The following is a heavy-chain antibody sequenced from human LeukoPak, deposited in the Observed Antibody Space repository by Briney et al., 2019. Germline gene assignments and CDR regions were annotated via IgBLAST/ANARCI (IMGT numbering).Heavy chain of an antibody. J-gene: IGHJ5*01. V-gene: IGHV3-7*01. Sequence: GGSLRLSCAGSGFIFSSYWMGWFRQAPGKGLEWVASLNEDGAETVYVDSVEGRFIISRDNAKNSVFLQMNGRRGEDTAVYYCATAIGSWGQGTLVTVSS. CDR2: LNEDGAET. CDR3: ATAIGS. CDR1: GFIFSSYW.